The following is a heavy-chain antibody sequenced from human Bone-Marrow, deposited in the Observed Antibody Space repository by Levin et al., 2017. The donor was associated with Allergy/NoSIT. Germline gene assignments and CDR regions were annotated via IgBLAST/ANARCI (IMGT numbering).Heavy chain of an antibody. D-gene: IGHD1-14*01. V-gene: IGHV3-33*01. CDR2: IWYDGSKK. Sequence: GESLKISCAASGFTFTNNGMHWVRQAPGKGLEWVTVIWYDGSKKYYADFVKGRFTISRDDSKNTLYLQMSSLRVEDTAVYYCVRNGRNSWGGLDAWGQGTTVTVSS. CDR3: VRNGRNSWGGLDA. J-gene: IGHJ6*02. CDR1: GFTFTNNG.